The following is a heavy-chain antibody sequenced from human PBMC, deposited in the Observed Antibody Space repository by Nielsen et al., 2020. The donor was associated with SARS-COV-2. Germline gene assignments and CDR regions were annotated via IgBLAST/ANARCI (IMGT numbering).Heavy chain of an antibody. CDR2: ISYDGSNK. D-gene: IGHD6-13*01. CDR3: AKDQSSSSLDY. V-gene: IGHV3-30*18. CDR1: GFTFSSYG. Sequence: GGSLRLSCAASGFTFSSYGMHWVRQAPGKGLEWVAVISYDGSNKYYADSVKGRFTISRDNSKNTLYLQMNSLRAEDTAVYYCAKDQSSSSLDYWGQGTLVTVSS. J-gene: IGHJ4*02.